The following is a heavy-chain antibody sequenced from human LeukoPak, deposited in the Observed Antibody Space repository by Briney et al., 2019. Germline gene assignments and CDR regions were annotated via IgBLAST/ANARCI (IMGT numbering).Heavy chain of an antibody. J-gene: IGHJ4*02. CDR1: GFTFSSYD. V-gene: IGHV3-23*01. CDR2: ISGSGGST. CDR3: AKVSMVRGVIFHAFDY. Sequence: GGSLRLSCAASGFTFSSYDMSWVRQAPGKGLEWVSAISGSGGSTYYADSVKGRFTISRDNSKNTLYLQMNSLRAEDTAVYYCAKVSMVRGVIFHAFDYWGQGTLVTVSS. D-gene: IGHD3-10*01.